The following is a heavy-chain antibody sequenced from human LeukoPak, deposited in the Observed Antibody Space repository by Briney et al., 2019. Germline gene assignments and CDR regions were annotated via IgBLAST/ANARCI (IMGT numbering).Heavy chain of an antibody. Sequence: SETLSLTCAVSGGSISTNNWRSWVRQPPGKGLEWIGEIYHSGSTNYNPSLKSPVTISVDKSKNHFSLRLSSVTAADTAVYYCAKKRNAAPYYFDCWGQGTLVTVSS. J-gene: IGHJ4*02. D-gene: IGHD6-25*01. CDR2: IYHSGST. V-gene: IGHV4-4*02. CDR1: GGSISTNNW. CDR3: AKKRNAAPYYFDC.